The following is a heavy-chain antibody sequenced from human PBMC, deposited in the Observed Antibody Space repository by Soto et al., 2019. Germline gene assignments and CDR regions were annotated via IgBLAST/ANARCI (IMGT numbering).Heavy chain of an antibody. CDR2: ISSSSSTI. D-gene: IGHD3-22*01. Sequence: GGSLRLSCAASGFTFSSYSMNWVRQAPGKGLEWVSYISSSSSTIYYADSVKGRFTISRDNAKNSLYLQMNSLRAEDTAVYYCARGPTDSSGLTDLVYWGPGTLVTVSS. J-gene: IGHJ4*02. CDR3: ARGPTDSSGLTDLVY. CDR1: GFTFSSYS. V-gene: IGHV3-48*01.